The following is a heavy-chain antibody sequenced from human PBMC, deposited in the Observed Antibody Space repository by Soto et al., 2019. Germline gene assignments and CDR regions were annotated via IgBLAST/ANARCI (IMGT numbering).Heavy chain of an antibody. Sequence: GGSLRLSCATSGFTFSSFSMNWVRQAPGEGLEWVSCISSGSSNIYYADSMKGRFTISRDNAKNSLYLQMNSLRAEDTGVYYCARDSGWYRSYGMDVSGQGTTVTVSS. CDR3: ARDSGWYRSYGMDV. CDR1: GFTFSSFS. J-gene: IGHJ6*02. CDR2: ISSGSSNI. V-gene: IGHV3-21*06. D-gene: IGHD6-19*01.